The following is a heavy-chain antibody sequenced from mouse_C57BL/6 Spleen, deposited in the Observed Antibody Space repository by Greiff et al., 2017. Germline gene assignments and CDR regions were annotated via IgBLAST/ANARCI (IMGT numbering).Heavy chain of an antibody. D-gene: IGHD1-1*01. V-gene: IGHV1-26*01. CDR2: INPNNGGT. J-gene: IGHJ4*01. CDR1: GYTFTDYY. Sequence: EVQLHQSGPELVKPGASVKISCKASGYTFTDYYMNWVKQSHGKSLEWIGDINPNNGGTSYNQKFKGKATLTVDKSSSTAYMELRSLTSEDSAVYYCARKGSNPYYYAMDYWGQGTSVTVSS. CDR3: ARKGSNPYYYAMDY.